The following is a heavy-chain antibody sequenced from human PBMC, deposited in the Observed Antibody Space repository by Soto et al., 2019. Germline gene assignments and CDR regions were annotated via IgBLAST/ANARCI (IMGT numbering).Heavy chain of an antibody. CDR3: ARGQYYYGSGSSYYFDY. CDR1: DDSFRGADYY. V-gene: IGHV4-61*08. Sequence: SETLSLTCTVSDDSFRGADYYWSWIRQPLGKGPEWIGYTYYNGDTKYNPALKSRVTMSVDTSKNQFSLRLSSVTAADTAVYYCARGQYYYGSGSSYYFDYWGQGTLVTVSS. D-gene: IGHD3-10*01. CDR2: TYYNGDT. J-gene: IGHJ4*02.